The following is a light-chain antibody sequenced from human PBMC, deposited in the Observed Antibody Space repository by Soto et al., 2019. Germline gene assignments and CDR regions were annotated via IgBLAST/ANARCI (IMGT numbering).Light chain of an antibody. CDR2: GAS. CDR1: QGIGKD. J-gene: IGKJ1*01. Sequence: AIEMTQSPSSLSASVGDTVTITCRASQGIGKDLAWFQQRPGKAPKLLIYGASGLQNGVPSRFSGSGSGTDFTLTISGLQPEDFATYYCQQYNYYSRTFGQGTKVEIK. V-gene: IGKV1-6*01. CDR3: QQYNYYSRT.